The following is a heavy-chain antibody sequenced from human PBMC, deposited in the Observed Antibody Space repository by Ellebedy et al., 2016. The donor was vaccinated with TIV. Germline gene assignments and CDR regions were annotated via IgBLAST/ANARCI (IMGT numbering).Heavy chain of an antibody. J-gene: IGHJ6*02. CDR1: GFTFSSYS. D-gene: IGHD6-19*01. CDR3: ARESSGWYNSVYYYYYGMDV. V-gene: IGHV4-59*04. CDR2: IYYSGST. Sequence: ESLKISCAASGFTFSSYSMSWVRQAPGKGLEWIGKIYYSGSTYYNPSLKSRVTISQDTAKNQFSLKLSSVTAADTAVYYCARESSGWYNSVYYYYYGMDVWGQGTTVTVS.